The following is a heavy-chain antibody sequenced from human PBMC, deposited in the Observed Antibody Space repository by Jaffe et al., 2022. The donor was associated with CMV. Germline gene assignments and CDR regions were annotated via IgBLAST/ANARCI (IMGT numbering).Heavy chain of an antibody. CDR3: ARGPSPRRYCSSTSCYNYYYYYMDV. CDR1: GFTFSSYW. CDR2: INSDGSST. J-gene: IGHJ6*03. D-gene: IGHD2-2*01. Sequence: EVQLVESGGGLVQPGGSLRLSCAASGFTFSSYWMHWVRQAPGKGLVWVSRINSDGSSTSYADSVKGRFTISRDNAKNTLYLQMNSLRAEDTAVYYCARGPSPRRYCSSTSCYNYYYYYMDVWGKGTTVTVSS. V-gene: IGHV3-74*01.